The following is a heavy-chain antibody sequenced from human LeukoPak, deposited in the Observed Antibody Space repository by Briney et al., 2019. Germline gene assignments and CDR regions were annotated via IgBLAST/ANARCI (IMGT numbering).Heavy chain of an antibody. J-gene: IGHJ4*02. CDR3: AKDSRYSATRPTFDF. CDR2: ISGPGGNT. Sequence: PGGSLRLSCAASGFAFSSYAMSWVRQAPRKGLEWVSGISGPGGNTYYADSVKGRFTISRDNSRNRLFLQMNSLRGDDTAVYFCAKDSRYSATRPTFDFWGQGTLVTVSS. D-gene: IGHD3-9*01. CDR1: GFAFSSYA. V-gene: IGHV3-23*01.